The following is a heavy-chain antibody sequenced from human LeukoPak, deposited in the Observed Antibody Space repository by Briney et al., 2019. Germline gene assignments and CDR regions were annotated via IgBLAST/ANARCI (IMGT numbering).Heavy chain of an antibody. V-gene: IGHV1-18*01. Sequence: ASVKVSCKASGYPFTNYGTSWVQQAPGQGLEWMGWISGYNGNTNSAQKVQGRVTMTTDTSTSTAYMELRSLRSDDTAVYYCVRDRGEWIDQYYGMDVWGQGTTVTVSS. CDR3: VRDRGEWIDQYYGMDV. CDR1: GYPFTNYG. CDR2: ISGYNGNT. D-gene: IGHD3-10*01. J-gene: IGHJ6*02.